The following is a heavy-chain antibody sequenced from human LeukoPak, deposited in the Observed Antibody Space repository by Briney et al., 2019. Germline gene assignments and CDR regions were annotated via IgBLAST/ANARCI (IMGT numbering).Heavy chain of an antibody. CDR3: ASRKLGNDY. Sequence: GGSLRLSCAASGFTFSNYGIHWVRQAPGKELEWVAFIRNDGNNEFYADSVKGRFTISRDNSKSTLYLQMNSLRPEDTAVYYCASRKLGNDYWGQGTLVTVSS. D-gene: IGHD7-27*01. CDR2: IRNDGNNE. V-gene: IGHV3-30*02. J-gene: IGHJ4*02. CDR1: GFTFSNYG.